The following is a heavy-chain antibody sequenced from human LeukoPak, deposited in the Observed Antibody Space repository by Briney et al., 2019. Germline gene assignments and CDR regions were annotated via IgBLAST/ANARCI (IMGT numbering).Heavy chain of an antibody. CDR3: ARPTSGSYYVPYNWFDP. CDR2: IYYSGST. V-gene: IGHV4-39*01. CDR1: GASISSSSYY. D-gene: IGHD1-26*01. Sequence: PSETLSLTCAVSGASISSSSYYWGWIRQPPGKGLEWIGSIYYSGSTYYNPSLKSRVTISVDTSKNQFSLKLSSVTAADTAVYYCARPTSGSYYVPYNWFDPWGQGTLVTVSS. J-gene: IGHJ5*02.